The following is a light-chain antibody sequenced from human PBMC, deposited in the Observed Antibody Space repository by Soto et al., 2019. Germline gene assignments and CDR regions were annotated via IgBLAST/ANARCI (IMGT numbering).Light chain of an antibody. J-gene: IGKJ4*01. V-gene: IGKV1-39*01. CDR1: QSISSY. CDR2: AAS. Sequence: DIQMTQSPSSLSASVGDRVTITCRASQSISSYLSWYQQKPGKAPKLLIYAASNLQSGVPSRFSGSGSGTDFTLTISSLQPGDFATYYCQQSYSTLTFGGGTKVDIK. CDR3: QQSYSTLT.